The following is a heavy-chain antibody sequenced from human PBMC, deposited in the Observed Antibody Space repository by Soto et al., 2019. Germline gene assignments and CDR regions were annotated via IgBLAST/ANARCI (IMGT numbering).Heavy chain of an antibody. D-gene: IGHD2-15*01. CDR2: ISGSGGST. J-gene: IGHJ5*02. V-gene: IGHV3-23*01. Sequence: GGSLKLSCAASGFTFSSYAMSWVRQPPGKGLEWVSAISGSGGSTYYADSVKGRFTISRDNSKNSLYLKMNSLRAEDTDVYYCANPNTFPYCSGGSCYFPPSTWGQGTLVTVSS. CDR1: GFTFSSYA. CDR3: ANPNTFPYCSGGSCYFPPST.